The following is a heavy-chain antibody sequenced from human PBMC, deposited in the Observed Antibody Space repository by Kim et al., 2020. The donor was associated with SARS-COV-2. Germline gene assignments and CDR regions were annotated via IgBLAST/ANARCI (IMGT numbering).Heavy chain of an antibody. Sequence: GGSLRLSCAASGFTFSSCAMSWVRQAPGKGLEWVSVISAGGAITTYADSVRGRFTISRDDSKNTLYLQMNSLRAEDTAVYYCMPRRGTTTMLYAWGQGTL. CDR2: ISAGGAIT. D-gene: IGHD5-18*01. CDR3: MPRRGTTTMLYA. J-gene: IGHJ4*02. CDR1: GFTFSSCA. V-gene: IGHV3-23*01.